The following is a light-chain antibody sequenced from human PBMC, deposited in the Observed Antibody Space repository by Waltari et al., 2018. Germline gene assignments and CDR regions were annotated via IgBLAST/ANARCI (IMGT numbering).Light chain of an antibody. Sequence: DIQMTQSPSSLSASVGDRVTITCRASQSISTYLHWYQHIPGKAPNLLIYAASTLQGGVPSRFSGSGSGTDFTLTISSLQPEGFATYYCQQSSSTPPTFAQGTKVEVK. V-gene: IGKV1-39*01. CDR3: QQSSSTPPT. J-gene: IGKJ1*01. CDR1: QSISTY. CDR2: AAS.